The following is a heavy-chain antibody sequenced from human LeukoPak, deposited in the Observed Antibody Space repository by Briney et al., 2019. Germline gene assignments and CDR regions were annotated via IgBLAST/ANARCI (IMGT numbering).Heavy chain of an antibody. D-gene: IGHD6-13*01. CDR2: INPNSGGT. CDR1: GYTFTGYY. Sequence: ASVKVSCKASGYTFTGYYMHWVRQAPGQGLEWMGWINPNSGGTNYAQKFQGRVTMTRDTSISTAYMELSRLRSDDTAVYYCARDHEPSSSWYPHYNWFDPWGQGTLVTVSS. CDR3: ARDHEPSSSWYPHYNWFDP. V-gene: IGHV1-2*02. J-gene: IGHJ5*02.